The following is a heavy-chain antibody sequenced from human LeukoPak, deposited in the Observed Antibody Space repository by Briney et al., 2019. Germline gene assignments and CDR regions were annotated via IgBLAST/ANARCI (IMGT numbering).Heavy chain of an antibody. V-gene: IGHV4-59*01. CDR1: GGSISSYY. Sequence: SETLSLTCTVSGGSISSYYWSWIRQPPGKGLERIGYIYYSGSTNYNASLKSRVTISVDTSKNQFSLKPSSVTAANAAVYYCARDQYSRFDPWGQGTLVTVYS. J-gene: IGHJ5*02. CDR3: ARDQYSRFDP. CDR2: IYYSGST. D-gene: IGHD2/OR15-2a*01.